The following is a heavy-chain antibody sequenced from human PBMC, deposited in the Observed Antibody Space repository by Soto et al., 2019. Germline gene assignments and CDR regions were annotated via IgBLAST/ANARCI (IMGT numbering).Heavy chain of an antibody. CDR3: AHSRKSYYDILTGYNY. V-gene: IGHV2-5*02. J-gene: IGHJ4*02. Sequence: QITLKESGPTLVKPTQTLTLTCTFSGFSLSTSGVGVAWIRQPPGKALEWLALIYWDDDKRYSPSLKSRLTITKXTXTXXVVLTMTNMDPGDTATYYCAHSRKSYYDILTGYNYWGQGTLVTVSS. CDR1: GFSLSTSGVG. D-gene: IGHD3-9*01. CDR2: IYWDDDK.